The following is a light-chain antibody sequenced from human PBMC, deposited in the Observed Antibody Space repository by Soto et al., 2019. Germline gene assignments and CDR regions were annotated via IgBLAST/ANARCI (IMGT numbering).Light chain of an antibody. Sequence: DVVLTQYPLSLPVALGQPASISCRSSQSLVFSDGNTYLNWFQQRPGQSPRRLIYKVSNRDSGVPERYSGSGSVTDFTQKISMVEAEYVGVYYCMQGTRWLCTFGQGTKVEIK. V-gene: IGKV2-30*01. CDR2: KVS. CDR3: MQGTRWLCT. J-gene: IGKJ1*01. CDR1: QSLVFSDGNTY.